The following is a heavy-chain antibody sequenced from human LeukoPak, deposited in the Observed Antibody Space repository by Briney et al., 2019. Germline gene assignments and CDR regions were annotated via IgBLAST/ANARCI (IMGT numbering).Heavy chain of an antibody. J-gene: IGHJ6*02. CDR3: ARDAQPYCTNGVCYKYYYYGMDV. CDR2: INSDGGST. Sequence: QPGGSLRLSCAASGFTFSSYWMHWVRQAPGKGLVWVSRINSDGGSTSYADSVKGRFTISRDNAKNTLYLQMNSLRAEDTAVYYCARDAQPYCTNGVCYKYYYYGMDVWGQGTTVTVSS. CDR1: GFTFSSYW. V-gene: IGHV3-74*01. D-gene: IGHD2-8*01.